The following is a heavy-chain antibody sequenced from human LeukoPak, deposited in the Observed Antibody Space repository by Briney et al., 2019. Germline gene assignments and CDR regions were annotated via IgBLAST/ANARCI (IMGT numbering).Heavy chain of an antibody. Sequence: GGSLRLSCAASVFTFSSYSMNWVRQAPGKGLEWVSSISSSSSYIYYADSVKGRFTISRDNAKNTLYLQMNSLKAEDTAVYYCARASYSSSWPTFDYWGQGTLVTVSS. J-gene: IGHJ4*02. V-gene: IGHV3-21*01. CDR3: ARASYSSSWPTFDY. D-gene: IGHD6-13*01. CDR1: VFTFSSYS. CDR2: ISSSSSYI.